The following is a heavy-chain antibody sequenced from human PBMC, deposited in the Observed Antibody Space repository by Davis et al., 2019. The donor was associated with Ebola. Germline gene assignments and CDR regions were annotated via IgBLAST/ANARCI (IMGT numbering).Heavy chain of an antibody. D-gene: IGHD1-26*01. CDR3: ARVGVPTGELDY. J-gene: IGHJ4*02. Sequence: GGSLRLSCAASGFIFSRYDMQWVRQATGKGLEWVSTIGTAGDTYYPGSVKGRFTISRENAKNSLYLQMNSLRAGDTALYYCARVGVPTGELDYWGQGTLVTVSS. CDR2: IGTAGDT. CDR1: GFIFSRYD. V-gene: IGHV3-13*01.